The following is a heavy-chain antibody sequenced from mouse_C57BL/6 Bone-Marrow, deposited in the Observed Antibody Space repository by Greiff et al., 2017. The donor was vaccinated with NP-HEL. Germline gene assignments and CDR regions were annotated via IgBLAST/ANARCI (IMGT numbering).Heavy chain of an antibody. J-gene: IGHJ4*01. CDR2: IRNKANGYTT. CDR3: ARYMGGYDQAMDY. Sequence: EVKLMESGGGLVQPGGSLSLSCAASGFTFTDYYMSWVRQPPGKALEWLGFIRNKANGYTTEYSASVKARFTISRDNSQSILYLQMNALRAEDSATYYCARYMGGYDQAMDYWGQGTSVTVSS. V-gene: IGHV7-3*01. D-gene: IGHD2-2*01. CDR1: GFTFTDYY.